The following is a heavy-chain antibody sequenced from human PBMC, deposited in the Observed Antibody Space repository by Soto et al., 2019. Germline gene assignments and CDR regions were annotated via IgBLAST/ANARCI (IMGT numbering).Heavy chain of an antibody. D-gene: IGHD3-3*01. Sequence: ASVKVSCKASGYTFTSYAMHWVRQAPGQRLEWMGWINAGNGNTKYSQKFHGRDTITRDTSAGTAYMEMNSLRSEDTAVYYCARDASYDFWGGYYRRTYYYYGMDVWGQGTTVTVSS. CDR2: INAGNGNT. CDR3: ARDASYDFWGGYYRRTYYYYGMDV. J-gene: IGHJ6*02. V-gene: IGHV1-3*01. CDR1: GYTFTSYA.